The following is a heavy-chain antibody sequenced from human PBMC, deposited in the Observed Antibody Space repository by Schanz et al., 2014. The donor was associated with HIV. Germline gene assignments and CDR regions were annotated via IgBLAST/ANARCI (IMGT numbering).Heavy chain of an antibody. Sequence: EVQLVESGGGLVQPGRSLRLSCAASGFIFRTYTMNWVRQAPGKGLEWVSSISGGSGDKLYADSIKGRFTISRDNANNSVYLQMNSLRVEDTAVYYCTRESYNLVPGGDLWGQGTLVTVSS. CDR2: ISGGSGDK. CDR3: TRESYNLVPGGDL. J-gene: IGHJ5*02. CDR1: GFIFRTYT. V-gene: IGHV3-21*01. D-gene: IGHD1-1*01.